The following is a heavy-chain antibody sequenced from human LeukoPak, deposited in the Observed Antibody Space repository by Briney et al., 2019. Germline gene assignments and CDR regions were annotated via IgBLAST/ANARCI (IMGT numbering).Heavy chain of an antibody. CDR3: ARGDEFYYYYGMDV. Sequence: GSVKVSCKASGYTFTSYGISWVRQAPGQGLEWMGWISAYNGNTNYAQKLQGRVTMTTDTSTSTAYMELRSLRSDDTAVYYCARGDEFYYYYGMDVWGQGTTVTVSS. V-gene: IGHV1-18*01. CDR2: ISAYNGNT. J-gene: IGHJ6*02. CDR1: GYTFTSYG. D-gene: IGHD3-10*01.